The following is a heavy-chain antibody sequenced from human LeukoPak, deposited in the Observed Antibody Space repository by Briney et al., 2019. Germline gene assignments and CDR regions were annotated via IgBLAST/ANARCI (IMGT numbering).Heavy chain of an antibody. J-gene: IGHJ5*02. D-gene: IGHD6-13*01. CDR1: GGSISSCTYS. CDR2: FSCSGST. V-gene: IGHV4-39*07. Sequence: SETLSLTCTVSGGSISSCTYSWGWIRQPPGKGLEWIGSFSCSGSTYYNPSLKSRVTMSVDTSKNQFSLKLSSVTAADTAVYYCARESDIKDIAAAGSRFDPWGQGTLVTVSS. CDR3: ARESDIKDIAAAGSRFDP.